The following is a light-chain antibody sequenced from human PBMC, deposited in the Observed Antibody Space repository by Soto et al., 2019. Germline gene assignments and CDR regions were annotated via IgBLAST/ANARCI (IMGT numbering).Light chain of an antibody. CDR1: NIGRKN. J-gene: IGLJ3*02. Sequence: SYELTQPLSVSVALGQKARITCGGNNIGRKNVHWYQQKPGPAPVLVIYTDSNRPSGIPERFSGSNSGNTATLTISGAQAGDEADYYCQVWDSLTVVFGGGTKVTVL. V-gene: IGLV3-9*01. CDR2: TDS. CDR3: QVWDSLTVV.